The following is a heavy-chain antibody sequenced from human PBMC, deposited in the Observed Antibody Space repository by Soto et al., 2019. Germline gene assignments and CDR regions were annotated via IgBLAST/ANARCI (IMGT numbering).Heavy chain of an antibody. D-gene: IGHD7-27*01. J-gene: IGHJ4*02. CDR2: INPNSGDT. Sequence: QVQLVQSGAEVKKPGASVNVSCEASGYTFTGSSIHWVRQAPGQGLEWMGYINPNSGDTIFAQKFQGRFTMTRDTSISTAYMELSRVASDDTAVYYCARDLTGDPNYWGQGTLVTVSS. CDR1: GYTFTGSS. V-gene: IGHV1-2*02. CDR3: ARDLTGDPNY.